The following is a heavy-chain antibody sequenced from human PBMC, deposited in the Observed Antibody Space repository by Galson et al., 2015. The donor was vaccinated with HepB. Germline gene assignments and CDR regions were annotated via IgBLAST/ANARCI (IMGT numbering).Heavy chain of an antibody. Sequence: SLRLSCAASGFTFSSYGMHWVRQAPGKGLEWVAFIRYDGSNKYYADSVKGRFTISRDNSKNTLYLQMNSLRAEDTAVYYCANQPWRPDIVVVPAAIIFWGQGTMVTVSS. CDR3: ANQPWRPDIVVVPAAIIF. V-gene: IGHV3-30*02. CDR1: GFTFSSYG. CDR2: IRYDGSNK. D-gene: IGHD2-2*01. J-gene: IGHJ3*01.